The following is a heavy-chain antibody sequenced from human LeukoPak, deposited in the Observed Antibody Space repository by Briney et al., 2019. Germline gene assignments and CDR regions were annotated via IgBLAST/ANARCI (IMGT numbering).Heavy chain of an antibody. J-gene: IGHJ4*02. Sequence: ASVKVSCKASGYTFTGYYMHWVRQAPGQGLEWMGWTNPNSGGTNYAQKFQGRVTMTRDTSISTTYMELSRLRSDDTAVYYCARDLGRNYYDSSGSGSLDYWGQGTLVTVSS. D-gene: IGHD3-22*01. CDR2: TNPNSGGT. CDR3: ARDLGRNYYDSSGSGSLDY. V-gene: IGHV1-2*02. CDR1: GYTFTGYY.